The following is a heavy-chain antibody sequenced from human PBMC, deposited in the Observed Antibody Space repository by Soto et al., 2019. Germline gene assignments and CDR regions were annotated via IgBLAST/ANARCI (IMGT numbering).Heavy chain of an antibody. D-gene: IGHD6-6*01. V-gene: IGHV3-33*01. J-gene: IGHJ4*02. CDR2: VWDDGSNE. Sequence: QVQLEESGGGVVQPGRSLRLSCAASGFTFSNYGMHWVRQAPGKGLEWVAVVWDDGSNEYYADSVKGRFTISRDNVKNTLYLQMNSLRAEDTAVYYCARHRSSPSGGSLDYWGQGTLVTVSS. CDR3: ARHRSSPSGGSLDY. CDR1: GFTFSNYG.